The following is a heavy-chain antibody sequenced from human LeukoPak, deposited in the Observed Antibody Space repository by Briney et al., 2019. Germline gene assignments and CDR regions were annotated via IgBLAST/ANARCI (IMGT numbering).Heavy chain of an antibody. CDR3: AVSCHIAPRGWFDP. J-gene: IGHJ5*02. V-gene: IGHV3-23*01. D-gene: IGHD5-12*01. CDR1: SLLLWRCD. Sequence: GGSLTLSCTLSSLLLWRCDILCARHARGKGLEWVLGISGSGDSTYYADSVEARFTISRHSSKNTLSLQMNRLRAEHWAVLYCAVSCHIAPRGWFDPWGERTLVTVSS. CDR2: ISGSGDST.